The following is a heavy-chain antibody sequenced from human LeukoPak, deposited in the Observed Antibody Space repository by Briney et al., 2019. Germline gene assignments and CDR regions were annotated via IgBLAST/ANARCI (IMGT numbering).Heavy chain of an antibody. D-gene: IGHD6-25*01. Sequence: GGSLRLSCAGSGFTFGGYGMHWVRQATGKGLEWVSAIGTAGDTYYPGSVKGRFTISRENAKNSLYLQMNSLRAGDTAVYYCARGRRENDAFDIWGQGTMVTVSS. CDR3: ARGRRENDAFDI. CDR2: IGTAGDT. J-gene: IGHJ3*02. V-gene: IGHV3-13*01. CDR1: GFTFGGYG.